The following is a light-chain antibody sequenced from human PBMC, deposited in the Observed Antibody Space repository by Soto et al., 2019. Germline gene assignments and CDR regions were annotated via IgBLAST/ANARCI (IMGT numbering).Light chain of an antibody. CDR2: EVT. Sequence: SVLTQPASVFGSPGQSITISCTGTSSDVGGYNFVSWYQQLPGKAPKLMIYEVTSRPSGVSNRFSGSKSGNTASLTISGLQPEDEAEYYCSSYTTSSTVVFGTGTKVTVL. CDR1: SSDVGGYNF. CDR3: SSYTTSSTVV. J-gene: IGLJ1*01. V-gene: IGLV2-14*03.